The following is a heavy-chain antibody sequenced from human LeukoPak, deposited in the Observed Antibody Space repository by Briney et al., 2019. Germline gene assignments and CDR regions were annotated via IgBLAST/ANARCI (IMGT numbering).Heavy chain of an antibody. CDR2: ISYDGSNK. CDR1: GFTFSSYG. CDR3: AKDPRAIAAAVIDY. Sequence: GRSLRLSCAASGFTFSSYGMYWVRQAPGKGLEWVAVISYDGSNKYYADSVKGRFTISRDNSKNTLYLQMNSLRAEDTAVYYCAKDPRAIAAAVIDYWGQGTLVTVSS. V-gene: IGHV3-30*18. D-gene: IGHD6-13*01. J-gene: IGHJ4*02.